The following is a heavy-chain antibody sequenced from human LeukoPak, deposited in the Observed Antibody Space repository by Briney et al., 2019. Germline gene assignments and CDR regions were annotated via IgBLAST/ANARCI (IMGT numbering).Heavy chain of an antibody. J-gene: IGHJ4*02. V-gene: IGHV1-69*13. CDR1: GGTFSSHA. D-gene: IGHD4-23*01. CDR2: IIPLFGTA. CDR3: ARGWLAETTVVTPYNY. Sequence: GASVKVSCKASGGTFSSHAISWVRQAPGQGLEWMGGIIPLFGTANYAQKFQGRVTITAVESMSTAYMELSSLRSEDTAVYYCARGWLAETTVVTPYNYWGQGTLVTVSS.